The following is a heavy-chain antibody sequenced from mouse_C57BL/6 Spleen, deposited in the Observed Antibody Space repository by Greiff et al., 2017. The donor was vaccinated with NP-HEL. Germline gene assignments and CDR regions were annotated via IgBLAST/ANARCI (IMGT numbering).Heavy chain of an antibody. D-gene: IGHD2-4*01. Sequence: QVQLQQPGAELVKPGASVKLSCKASGYTFTSYWMHWVKQRPGQGLEWIGMIHPNSGSTNYNEKFKSKATLTVDKSSSTAYMQLSSLTSEDSAVYYCAKPSYYDYPHWYFDVWGTGTTVTVSS. CDR3: AKPSYYDYPHWYFDV. J-gene: IGHJ1*03. CDR1: GYTFTSYW. V-gene: IGHV1-64*01. CDR2: IHPNSGST.